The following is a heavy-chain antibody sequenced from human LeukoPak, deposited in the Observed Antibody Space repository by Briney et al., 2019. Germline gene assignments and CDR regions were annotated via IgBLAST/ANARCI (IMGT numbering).Heavy chain of an antibody. Sequence: GGSLRLSCAASGFTFSDYYMSWVRQAPGKGLEWVSGFTRNDETTSYADSVKGRFTISRDNSRDTLYLQMNSLTAEDTAVYYCAKVKVVGYSTFDYWGQGTLVTVSP. J-gene: IGHJ4*02. V-gene: IGHV3-23*01. CDR3: AKVKVVGYSTFDY. D-gene: IGHD3-22*01. CDR1: GFTFSDYY. CDR2: FTRNDETT.